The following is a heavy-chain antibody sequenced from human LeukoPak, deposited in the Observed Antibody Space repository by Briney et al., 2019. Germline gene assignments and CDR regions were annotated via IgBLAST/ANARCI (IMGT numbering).Heavy chain of an antibody. CDR1: GYTFTSYY. V-gene: IGHV1-46*01. D-gene: IGHD6-19*01. CDR2: INPSGGST. J-gene: IGHJ5*02. Sequence: GASVKVSCKASGYTFTSYYMRWVRQAPGQGLEWMGIINPSGGSTSYAQKFQGRVTMTRDTSTSTVYMELSSLRSEDTAVYYCARDDIAVAGRLPFNWFDPWGQGTLVTVSS. CDR3: ARDDIAVAGRLPFNWFDP.